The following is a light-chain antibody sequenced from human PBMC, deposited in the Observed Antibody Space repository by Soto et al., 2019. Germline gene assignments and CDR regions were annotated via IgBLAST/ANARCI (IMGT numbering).Light chain of an antibody. CDR2: AAS. CDR3: QQSYITPPT. CDR1: QSISSS. V-gene: IGKV1-39*01. Sequence: DIQMTQSPSSLSASIGDTVTITCRASQSISSSLNWYQQKPGKAHKLLIHAASNLQSGVTSRFSGIGSGTDFTLIISSLLSEDFVTYFCQQSYITPPTFGQGTKVDI. J-gene: IGKJ1*01.